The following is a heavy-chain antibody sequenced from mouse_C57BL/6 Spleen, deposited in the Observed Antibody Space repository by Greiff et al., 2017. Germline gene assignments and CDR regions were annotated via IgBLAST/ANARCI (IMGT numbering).Heavy chain of an antibody. CDR3: ARCPPGTSYAMED. V-gene: IGHV1-52*01. Sequence: VQLQEPGAELVRPGSSVKLSCKASGYTFTSYWMHWVKQRPIQGLEWIGNIDPSDSETHYNQKFKDKATLTVDKSSSTAYMQLSRLTSEDSAVYYCARCPPGTSYAMEDWGKGTTVTVAS. CDR2: IDPSDSET. J-gene: IGHJ4*01. CDR1: GYTFTSYW. D-gene: IGHD3-3*01.